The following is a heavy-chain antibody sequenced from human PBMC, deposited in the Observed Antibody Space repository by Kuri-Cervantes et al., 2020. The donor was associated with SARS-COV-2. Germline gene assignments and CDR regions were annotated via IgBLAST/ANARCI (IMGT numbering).Heavy chain of an antibody. V-gene: IGHV4-39*07. J-gene: IGHJ4*02. Sequence: SETLSLTCTVSGGSISSSSYYWGWIRQPPGKGLEWIGSMYYSGSTNYNPSLKSRVTISVDTSKNQFSLKLSSVTAADTAVYYCARVRVPPYFDYWGQGTLVTVSS. D-gene: IGHD1-1*01. CDR3: ARVRVPPYFDY. CDR2: MYYSGST. CDR1: GGSISSSSYY.